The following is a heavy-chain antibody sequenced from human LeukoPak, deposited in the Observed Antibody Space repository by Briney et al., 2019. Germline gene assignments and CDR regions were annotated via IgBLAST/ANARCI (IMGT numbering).Heavy chain of an antibody. CDR1: VGSISSSHYY. D-gene: IGHD3-10*01. Sequence: PSETLSLTCTVSVGSISSSHYYWGWIRQPPGKGLEWIGSFYYSGSTYHNPSLKSRVTISVDTSNNQFSLRLTSVTAADTAVYYCARHGEMRDFDSWGQGTLVTVSS. CDR3: ARHGEMRDFDS. V-gene: IGHV4-39*01. CDR2: FYYSGST. J-gene: IGHJ4*02.